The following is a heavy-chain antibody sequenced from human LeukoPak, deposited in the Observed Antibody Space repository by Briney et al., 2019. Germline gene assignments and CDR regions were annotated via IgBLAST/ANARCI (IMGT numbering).Heavy chain of an antibody. J-gene: IGHJ4*02. CDR3: ARTPYDYSNYGYFDY. Sequence: SETLSLTCTVSGGSISSYYWSWIRQPPGKGLEWIGYIYYSGSTNYNPSLKSRVTISVDTSKNQFSLKLSSVTAADTAVYYCARTPYDYSNYGYFDYWGQGTLVTVSS. CDR2: IYYSGST. D-gene: IGHD4-11*01. CDR1: GGSISSYY. V-gene: IGHV4-59*01.